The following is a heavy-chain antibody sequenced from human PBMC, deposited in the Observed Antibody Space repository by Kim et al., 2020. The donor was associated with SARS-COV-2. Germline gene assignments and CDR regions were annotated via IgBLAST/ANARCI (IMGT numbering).Heavy chain of an antibody. CDR2: IYYSGST. CDR3: ARAGGGFWSGYYIDY. Sequence: SETLSLTCIVSGGSMSSYYWSWIRQPPGKGLEWIGYIYYSGSTNYNPSLKSRVTISIDTSKNQFSLKLSSVTAADTAMYYCARAGGGFWSGYYIDYWGQGTLVTVSS. J-gene: IGHJ4*02. V-gene: IGHV4-59*01. D-gene: IGHD3-3*01. CDR1: GGSMSSYY.